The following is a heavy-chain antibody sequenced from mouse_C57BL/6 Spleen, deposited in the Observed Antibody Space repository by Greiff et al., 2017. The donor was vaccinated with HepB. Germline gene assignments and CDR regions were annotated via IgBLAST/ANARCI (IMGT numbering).Heavy chain of an antibody. CDR2: IDPSDSET. CDR1: GYTFTSYW. V-gene: IGHV1-52*01. CDR3: ARKDYDGSSYGYAMDY. Sequence: VQLQQPGAELVRPGSSVTLSCKASGYTFTSYWMHWVKQRPIQGLEWIGNIDPSDSETHYNQKFKDKATLTVDKSSSTAYMQLSSLTSEDSAVYYCARKDYDGSSYGYAMDYWGQGTSVTVSS. J-gene: IGHJ4*01. D-gene: IGHD1-1*01.